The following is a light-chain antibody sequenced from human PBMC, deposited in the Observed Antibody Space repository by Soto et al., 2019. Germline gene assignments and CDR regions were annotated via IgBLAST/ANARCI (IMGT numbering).Light chain of an antibody. CDR2: DAS. CDR3: QQAYSFPIT. V-gene: IGKV1-12*01. CDR1: QTISSW. J-gene: IGKJ5*01. Sequence: DIQMTQAPSTLSGSVGDRVTITGRASQTISSWLAWYQQKPGKAPKLLIYDASALPRGVPSRFSGSGSGTDFTLSINSLQPEDFATYYCQQAYSFPITFGQGTRLEIK.